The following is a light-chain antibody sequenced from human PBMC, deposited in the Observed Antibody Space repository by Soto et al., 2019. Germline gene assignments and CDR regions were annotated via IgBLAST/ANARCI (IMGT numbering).Light chain of an antibody. CDR2: DAA. CDR3: QQRSNWLT. J-gene: IGKJ4*01. V-gene: IGKV3-11*01. CDR1: QSVSKY. Sequence: EIVLTQSPATLSLSPGERATLSCRASQSVSKYLAWYQQKPGQAPRLLIYDAAVRATGIPARFSGSGSGTDFTLTISSLEPEDFVIYYCQQRSNWLTFGGGIKVEIK.